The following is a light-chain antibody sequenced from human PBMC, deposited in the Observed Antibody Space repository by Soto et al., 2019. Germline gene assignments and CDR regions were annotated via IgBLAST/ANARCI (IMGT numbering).Light chain of an antibody. J-gene: IGKJ5*01. CDR3: QHYVSPPIT. Sequence: EIVLTQSPGTLSLSPVERATLSCMASQSVSSSYLVWHQQKPGQAPRLLIYAASRRATGIPDRFSGSGSGTDFTLTISRLEPEDFAVYYCQHYVSPPITFGQGTRLEIK. CDR2: AAS. V-gene: IGKV3-20*01. CDR1: QSVSSSY.